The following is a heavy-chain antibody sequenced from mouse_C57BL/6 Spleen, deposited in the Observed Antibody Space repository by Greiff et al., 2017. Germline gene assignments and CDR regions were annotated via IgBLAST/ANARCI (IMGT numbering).Heavy chain of an antibody. CDR1: GFTFSDYG. D-gene: IGHD2-4*01. V-gene: IGHV5-17*01. CDR2: ISSGSSTI. CDR3: ARTIYYDYDWYFDV. J-gene: IGHJ1*03. Sequence: EVQLVESGGGLVKPGGSLKLSCAASGFTFSDYGMHWVRQASEKGLEWVAYISSGSSTIYYADTVKGRFTISRDNAKNTLFLQMTSLRSEDTAMYYCARTIYYDYDWYFDVWGTGTTVTVSS.